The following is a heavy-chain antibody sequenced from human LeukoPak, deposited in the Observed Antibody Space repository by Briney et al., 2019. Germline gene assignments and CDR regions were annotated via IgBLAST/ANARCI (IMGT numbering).Heavy chain of an antibody. Sequence: PSETLSLTCAVSGGSISSGGYSWSWIRQPPGKGLEWIGYIYHSGSTYYNPSLKSRVTISVDRSKNQFSLKLSSVTAADTAVYYCARVHDYGGNRFDYWGQGTLVTVSS. CDR2: IYHSGST. CDR1: GGSISSGGYS. CDR3: ARVHDYGGNRFDY. D-gene: IGHD4-23*01. V-gene: IGHV4-30-2*01. J-gene: IGHJ4*02.